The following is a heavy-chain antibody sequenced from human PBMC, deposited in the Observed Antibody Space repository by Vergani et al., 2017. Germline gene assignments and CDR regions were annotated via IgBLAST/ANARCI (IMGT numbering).Heavy chain of an antibody. J-gene: IGHJ4*02. CDR2: IDSRSYYI. V-gene: IGHV3-21*02. Sequence: EVQLVESGGGLVRPGGSLRLSCGASGFTFKNYSLNWVRQAPGKGLEWVSSIDSRSYYIYYADSVRGRFSISRDNSKNSLFLHMNSLRAEDTAVYYCVRDRISVKASFGHDLDYWGRGILVTVS. CDR3: VRDRISVKASFGHDLDY. CDR1: GFTFKNYS. D-gene: IGHD1-14*01.